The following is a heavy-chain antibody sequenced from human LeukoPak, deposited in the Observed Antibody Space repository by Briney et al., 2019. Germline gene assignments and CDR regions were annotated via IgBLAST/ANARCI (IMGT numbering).Heavy chain of an antibody. CDR2: ISGYNANA. J-gene: IGHJ5*02. D-gene: IGHD2-2*01. Sequence: ASVKVSCKASGYSFTNYGITWIREAPGQGPGWLGWISGYNANAHYAQSVQGRVTLTTDTSTNTAYMELRGLTSDDTAMYYCARVGRGCSSIRCYWEDWFDPWGQGTLVIVSS. CDR3: ARVGRGCSSIRCYWEDWFDP. CDR1: GYSFTNYG. V-gene: IGHV1-18*01.